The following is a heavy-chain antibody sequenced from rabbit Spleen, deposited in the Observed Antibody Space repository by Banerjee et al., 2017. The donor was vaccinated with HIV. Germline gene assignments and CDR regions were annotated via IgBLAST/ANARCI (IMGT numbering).Heavy chain of an antibody. CDR2: IVGGSGGST. V-gene: IGHV1S45*01. D-gene: IGHD5-1*01. CDR3: ARHVATSYYEGNL. CDR1: GVSFNDKDV. J-gene: IGHJ4*01. Sequence: QEQLEESGGGLVKPEGSLTLTCKASGVSFNDKDVMCWVRQAPGKGLEWIACIVGGSGGSTYYASWAKGRFTISETSSTTVTLQMTSLTAADTATYFCARHVATSYYEGNLWGPGTLVTVS.